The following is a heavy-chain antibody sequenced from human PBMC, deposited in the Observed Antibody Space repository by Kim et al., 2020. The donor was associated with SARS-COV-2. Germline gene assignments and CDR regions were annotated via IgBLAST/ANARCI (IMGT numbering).Heavy chain of an antibody. Sequence: SETLSLTCTVSGGSINSVSYFWGWIRQPPGKGLEWIGSVYDYGGRTYYNPSLKGRVTISADTSKSQFSLNVSSVTAADTALYYCARWPIAPYYYFDYWGQGTLVTVSS. CDR3: ARWPIAPYYYFDY. J-gene: IGHJ4*02. V-gene: IGHV4-39*01. D-gene: IGHD6-13*01. CDR2: VYDYGGRT. CDR1: GGSINSVSYF.